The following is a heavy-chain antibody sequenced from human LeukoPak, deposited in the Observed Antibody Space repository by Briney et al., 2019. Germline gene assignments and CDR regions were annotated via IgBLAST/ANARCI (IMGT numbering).Heavy chain of an antibody. CDR3: AIPFGDPGETDAFDI. CDR1: GGTFSSYA. V-gene: IGHV1-69*13. CDR2: IIPIFGTA. Sequence: ASVKVSCKASGGTFSSYAISWVRQAPGQGLEWMGGIIPIFGTANYAQKFQGRVTITADESTSTAYMELSGLRSEDTAVYYCAIPFGDPGETDAFDIWGQGTMVTVSS. J-gene: IGHJ3*02. D-gene: IGHD4-17*01.